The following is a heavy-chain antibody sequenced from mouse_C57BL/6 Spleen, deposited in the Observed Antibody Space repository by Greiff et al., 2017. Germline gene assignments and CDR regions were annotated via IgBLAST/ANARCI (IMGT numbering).Heavy chain of an antibody. Sequence: VKLVESGPELVKPGASVKISCKASGYAFSSSWMNWVKQRPGKGLEWIGRIYPGDGDTNYTGKFRGKATLTADKSSSTAYMQLSSLTAEDSAVYFCARTPYSNYYAMDYWGQGTSVTVSS. CDR1: GYAFSSSW. V-gene: IGHV1-82*01. CDR2: IYPGDGDT. D-gene: IGHD2-5*01. J-gene: IGHJ4*01. CDR3: ARTPYSNYYAMDY.